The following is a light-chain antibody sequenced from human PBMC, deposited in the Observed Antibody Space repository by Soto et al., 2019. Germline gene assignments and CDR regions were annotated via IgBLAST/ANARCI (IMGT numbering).Light chain of an antibody. CDR1: QSISSY. CDR2: AAS. CDR3: QQSYSTPFI. V-gene: IGKV1-39*01. Sequence: DIQMTQSPSSLSASVGDRVTITCRARQSISSYLNWYQQKPGKAPKLLIYAASSLQSGVPSRFSGSGSGTDFTLTISSLQPEDFATYYCQQSYSTPFIFGPGTKVDIK. J-gene: IGKJ3*01.